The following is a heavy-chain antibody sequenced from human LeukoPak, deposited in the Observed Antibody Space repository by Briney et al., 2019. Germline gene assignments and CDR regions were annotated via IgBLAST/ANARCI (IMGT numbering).Heavy chain of an antibody. J-gene: IGHJ4*02. CDR2: INPGGGST. CDR1: GYTFTNHY. Sequence: GASVKVSCKASGYTFTNHYMHWVRQAPGQGLEWMGIINPGGGSTSYPQKFQGRVTMTRDTSTSTAYMELSSLRSEDTAFYFCARDEVAGTYYFDNWGQGTLVTVSS. CDR3: ARDEVAGTYYFDN. V-gene: IGHV1-46*01. D-gene: IGHD6-19*01.